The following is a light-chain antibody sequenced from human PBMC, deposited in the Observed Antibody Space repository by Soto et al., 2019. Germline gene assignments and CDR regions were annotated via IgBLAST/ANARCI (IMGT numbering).Light chain of an antibody. Sequence: EMVMTQSPATLSVSPGERATLSCRASQSVRSNLAWYQQKPGQAPRLLIYGASTRATGIPARFSGRGSGTEFTLTITSLQSEDFAVYYCQQYNDWLWTFGQGTKVDIK. CDR2: GAS. J-gene: IGKJ1*01. V-gene: IGKV3-15*01. CDR1: QSVRSN. CDR3: QQYNDWLWT.